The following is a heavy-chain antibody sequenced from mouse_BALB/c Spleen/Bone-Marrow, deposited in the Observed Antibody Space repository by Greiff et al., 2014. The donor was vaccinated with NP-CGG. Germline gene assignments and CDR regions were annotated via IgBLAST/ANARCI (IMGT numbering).Heavy chain of an antibody. Sequence: EVQLEQSGAGLVKPGASLKLSCAASGFAFSSYYMSWVRQTPGKRLEWVGYISSGDGNTNYQDTVKGKFTMSGDKANSTVYMQISSLTSEDSAIYYCAREVHQDYFDYWGQGTTLTVSS. CDR3: AREVHQDYFDY. J-gene: IGHJ2*01. V-gene: IGHV5-12-1*01. CDR1: GFAFSSYY. CDR2: ISSGDGNT. D-gene: IGHD2-14*01.